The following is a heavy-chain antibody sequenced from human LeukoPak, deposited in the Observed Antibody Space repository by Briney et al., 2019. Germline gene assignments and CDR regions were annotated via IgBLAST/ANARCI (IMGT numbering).Heavy chain of an antibody. CDR3: ARDLTTGFDY. D-gene: IGHD4-17*01. J-gene: IGHJ4*02. Sequence: GGSPRLSCAASGFTFSNYGMFWVRQAPGKGLEWVAVISYDGSNQYYADSVKGRFTISRDNSKNTLYLQMNSLRPEDTAVYYCARDLTTGFDYWGQGTLVTVSS. V-gene: IGHV3-30*03. CDR2: ISYDGSNQ. CDR1: GFTFSNYG.